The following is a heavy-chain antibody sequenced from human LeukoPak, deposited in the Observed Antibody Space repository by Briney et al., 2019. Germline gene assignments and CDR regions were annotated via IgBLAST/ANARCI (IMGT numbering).Heavy chain of an antibody. CDR1: VGTFSRDA. CDR2: VIPIVGTA. D-gene: IGHD3-9*01. V-gene: IGHV1-69*01. J-gene: IGHJ5*02. Sequence: GSSVWGSCAAFVGTFSRDAISWVRQAPGQGVEWVGGVIPIVGTANNAQKFQGRVTITADESASTAYMDMSSLRAQDTAVYYCAGVQDILTGYHPLGDAWGQGTLVTVSS. CDR3: AGVQDILTGYHPLGDA.